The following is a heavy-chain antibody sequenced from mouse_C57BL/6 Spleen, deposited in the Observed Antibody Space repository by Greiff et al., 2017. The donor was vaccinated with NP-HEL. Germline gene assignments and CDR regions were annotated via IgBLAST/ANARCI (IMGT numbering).Heavy chain of an antibody. D-gene: IGHD1-1*01. V-gene: IGHV5-17*01. J-gene: IGHJ2*01. CDR3: ARKAHYYGSSFDY. CDR2: ISSGSSTI. Sequence: DVMLVESGGGLVKPGGSLKLSCAASGFTFSDYGMHWVRQAPEKGLEWVAYISSGSSTIYYADTVKGRFTISRDNAKNTLFLQMTSLRSEDTAMYYCARKAHYYGSSFDYWGQGTTLTVSS. CDR1: GFTFSDYG.